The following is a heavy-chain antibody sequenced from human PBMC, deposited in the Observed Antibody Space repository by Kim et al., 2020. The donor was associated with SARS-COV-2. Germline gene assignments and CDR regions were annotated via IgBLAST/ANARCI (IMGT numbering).Heavy chain of an antibody. J-gene: IGHJ4*02. Sequence: ACAASVKGRLTISRDDSKNTAYLQMNSLKTEDTGVYDCTNTYYYGSGSYIWGQGTLVTVSS. D-gene: IGHD3-10*01. V-gene: IGHV3-73*01. CDR3: TNTYYYGSGSYI.